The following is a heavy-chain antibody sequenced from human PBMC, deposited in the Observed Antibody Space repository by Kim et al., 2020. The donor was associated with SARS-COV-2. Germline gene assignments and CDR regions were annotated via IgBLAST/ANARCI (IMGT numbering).Heavy chain of an antibody. D-gene: IGHD2-2*01. CDR1: GFSLTTSGVG. CDR3: AHSRAYCSATSCWRWFDP. Sequence: SGPTLVKPTQTLTLTCTFSGFSLTTSGVGVGWIRQPPGKALEWLSLIYWDDDKRYSPTLKSRLTITKDTSKNRVVLTMTNMDPVDTATYYCAHSRAYCSATSCWRWFDPWGQGTLVTVSS. CDR2: IYWDDDK. J-gene: IGHJ5*02. V-gene: IGHV2-5*02.